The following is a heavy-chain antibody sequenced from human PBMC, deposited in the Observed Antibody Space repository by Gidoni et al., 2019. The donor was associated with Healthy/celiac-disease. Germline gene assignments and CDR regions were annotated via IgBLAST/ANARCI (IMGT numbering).Heavy chain of an antibody. CDR2: ISSSSSYI. V-gene: IGHV3-21*01. D-gene: IGHD3-10*01. Sequence: EVQLVESGGGLVKPGGSLRLSCAASGFTFSSDSMNWVRQAPGKGLEWVSSISSSSSYIYYADSVKGRFTISRDNAKNSLYLQMNSLRAEDTAVYYCARGWKTMVRGVSRWGQGTLVTVSS. J-gene: IGHJ4*02. CDR3: ARGWKTMVRGVSR. CDR1: GFTFSSDS.